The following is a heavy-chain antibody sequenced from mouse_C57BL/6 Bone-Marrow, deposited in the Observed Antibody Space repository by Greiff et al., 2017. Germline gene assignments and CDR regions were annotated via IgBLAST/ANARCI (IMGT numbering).Heavy chain of an antibody. CDR1: GYTFTGYW. V-gene: IGHV1-9*01. CDR3: ATRYYGISWYFDV. D-gene: IGHD1-1*01. Sequence: QVQLKESGAELMKPGASVKLSCKASGYTFTGYWIEWVKQRPGHGLEWIGQILPGSGSTKYNEKIKGKATFTANKSSNTAYMQLSNLTTDDSAIYYCATRYYGISWYFDVWGTGTTVTVSS. J-gene: IGHJ1*03. CDR2: ILPGSGST.